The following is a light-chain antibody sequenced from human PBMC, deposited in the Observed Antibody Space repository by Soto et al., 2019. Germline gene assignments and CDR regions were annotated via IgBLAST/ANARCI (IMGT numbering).Light chain of an antibody. CDR3: LSYAGNSIWL. V-gene: IGLV2-11*01. CDR1: SSDVGGYNY. J-gene: IGLJ2*01. CDR2: DVT. Sequence: QSVLTQPRSVSGSPGQSVTISCTGTSSDVGGYNYVSWYQQHPGKAPKLMIYDVTKRPSGVPDRFSGSKSGNTASLTISALQSEDEADYFCLSYAGNSIWLFGGGTKVTVL.